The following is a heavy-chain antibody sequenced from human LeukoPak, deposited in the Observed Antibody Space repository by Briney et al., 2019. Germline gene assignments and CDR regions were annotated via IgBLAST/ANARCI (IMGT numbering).Heavy chain of an antibody. J-gene: IGHJ4*02. CDR1: GFTFSNYW. D-gene: IGHD3-10*01. CDR3: VRYFLKGSGSSLPLKY. Sequence: PGGSLRLSCAASGFTFSNYWMSWVCQAPGKGLEWVGNINQDGSEKYYAESTKGRSTIAIDNAKNSLYLQMHSLRAEDTVVYYCVRYFLKGSGSSLPLKYWGKGTLVTVSP. V-gene: IGHV3-7*01. CDR2: INQDGSEK.